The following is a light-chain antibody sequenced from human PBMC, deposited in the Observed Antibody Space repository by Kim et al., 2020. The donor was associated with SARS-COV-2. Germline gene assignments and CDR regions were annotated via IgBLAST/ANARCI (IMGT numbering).Light chain of an antibody. CDR1: ELGNKY. CDR3: KALDSISYV. J-gene: IGLJ1*01. Sequence: VSQGRTANLSCSGDELGNKYTGSYQKKPGQSPVLFIYQHTKRPSGIPERFAGANAGNTATLTTSGAQAMDEADYYCKALDSISYVFGPGTKVTFL. V-gene: IGLV3-1*01. CDR2: QHT.